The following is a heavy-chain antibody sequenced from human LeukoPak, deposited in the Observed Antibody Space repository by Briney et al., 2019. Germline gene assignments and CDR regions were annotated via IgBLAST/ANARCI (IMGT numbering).Heavy chain of an antibody. D-gene: IGHD1-1*01. V-gene: IGHV4-61*02. J-gene: IGHJ4*02. Sequence: PSQTLSLTCTVSGGSISSGSYYWSWIRQPAGKGLEWIGRIYTSGSTNYNPSLKSRVTISVDTSKNQFSLKLSSVTAADTAVYYCARGRVSGTTLYFDYWGQGTLFTVSS. CDR1: GGSISSGSYY. CDR2: IYTSGST. CDR3: ARGRVSGTTLYFDY.